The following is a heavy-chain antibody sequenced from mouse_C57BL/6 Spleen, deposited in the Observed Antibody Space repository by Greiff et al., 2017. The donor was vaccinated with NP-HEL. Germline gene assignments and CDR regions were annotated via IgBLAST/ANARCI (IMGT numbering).Heavy chain of an antibody. V-gene: IGHV1-7*01. Sequence: QVQLQQSGAELAKPGASVTLSFHSSFYTFPLSFLPFFPPLPFPFLSLIGYINPSSGYTKYNQKFKDKATLTADKSSSTAYMQLSSLTYEDSAVYYCARLDYEGGVDYWGQGTTLTVSS. CDR2: INPSSGYT. CDR1: FYTFPLSF. CDR3: ARLDYEGGVDY. J-gene: IGHJ2*01. D-gene: IGHD1-1*01.